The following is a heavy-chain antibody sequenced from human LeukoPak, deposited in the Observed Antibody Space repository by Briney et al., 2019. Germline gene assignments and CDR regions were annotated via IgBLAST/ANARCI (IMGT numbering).Heavy chain of an antibody. J-gene: IGHJ4*02. D-gene: IGHD4-23*01. V-gene: IGHV3-23*01. CDR3: AKWVYTSNSDYFDY. CDR2: ISGSGGTT. Sequence: PGGSLRLSCAASGFTISSYAMSWVRQAPGKGLEWVSGISGSGGTTYYVDSVKGRFTISRDNSKNTLYLQMNSLRAEDTAVYYCAKWVYTSNSDYFDYWGQGTLVTVSS. CDR1: GFTISSYA.